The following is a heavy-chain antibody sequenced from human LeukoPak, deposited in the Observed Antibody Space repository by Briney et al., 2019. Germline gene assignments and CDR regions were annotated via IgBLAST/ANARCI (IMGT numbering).Heavy chain of an antibody. Sequence: PSETLSLTCTVAGGSISSGSYYWSWIRQPAGNGLEWIGRIYTSGSTNYNPSLKSRVTISVDTSKNQFSLKLSSVTAADTAVYYCARDSLIVGATTDWGQGTLVTVSS. J-gene: IGHJ4*02. CDR1: GGSISSGSYY. D-gene: IGHD1-26*01. CDR2: IYTSGST. CDR3: ARDSLIVGATTD. V-gene: IGHV4-61*02.